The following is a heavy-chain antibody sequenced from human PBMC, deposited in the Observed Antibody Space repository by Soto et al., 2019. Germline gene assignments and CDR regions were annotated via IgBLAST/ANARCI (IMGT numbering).Heavy chain of an antibody. D-gene: IGHD5-12*01. J-gene: IGHJ4*02. Sequence: EVQLLESGGGLVQPGGSLRLSSVASGFTFSSYAMSWVRQAPGKGLEWVSAISGSGGSTYYADSVKGRFTISRDNSKNTLYLHMTSLRAEDTAVYYCAQSGMAIDYWGQGTLVTVSS. V-gene: IGHV3-23*01. CDR1: GFTFSSYA. CDR2: ISGSGGST. CDR3: AQSGMAIDY.